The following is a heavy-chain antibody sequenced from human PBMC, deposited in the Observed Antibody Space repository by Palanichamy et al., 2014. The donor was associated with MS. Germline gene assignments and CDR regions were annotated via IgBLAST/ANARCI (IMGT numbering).Heavy chain of an antibody. CDR1: GASISSNSW. V-gene: IGHV4-4*02. Sequence: QVQLQESGPGLVKPSGTLSLTCAVSGASISSNSWWSWVRQPPGKGLEWIGEVYHDGGTNYNPSLKSRVSILVDKSKSHFSLQLTSVTAADTAVYYCGRHTAPGYWYYGMDVWGRGTTVIVS. J-gene: IGHJ6*02. CDR2: VYHDGGT. CDR3: GRHTAPGYWYYGMDV.